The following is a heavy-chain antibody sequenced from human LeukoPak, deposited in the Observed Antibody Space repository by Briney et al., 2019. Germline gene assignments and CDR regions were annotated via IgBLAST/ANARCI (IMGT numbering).Heavy chain of an antibody. J-gene: IGHJ3*02. D-gene: IGHD4-17*01. CDR2: MSGDGSST. V-gene: IGHV3-74*01. CDR1: GFTFSSFW. CDR3: AREPHSDYSDHTDSFDI. Sequence: GGSLRLSCAASGFTFSSFWMHWVRQAPGKGLVWVSRMSGDGSSTSYADVVEGRFSISRDNAQNTLYLQMHSLRAEDTALYYCAREPHSDYSDHTDSFDIWGQGTMVSVFS.